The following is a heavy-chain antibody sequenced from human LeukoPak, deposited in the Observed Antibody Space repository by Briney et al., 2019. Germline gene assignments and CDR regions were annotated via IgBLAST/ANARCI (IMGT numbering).Heavy chain of an antibody. CDR2: ISSSGSTI. CDR3: AELGITMIGGV. D-gene: IGHD3-10*02. CDR1: GFTFSSYE. Sequence: GSLSLSCAASGFTFSSYEMNWVRQAPGKGLEWASYISSSGSTIYYADSVKGRFTISRDNAKNSLYLQMNSLRAEDTAVYYCAELGITMIGGVWGKGTTVTISS. J-gene: IGHJ6*04. V-gene: IGHV3-48*03.